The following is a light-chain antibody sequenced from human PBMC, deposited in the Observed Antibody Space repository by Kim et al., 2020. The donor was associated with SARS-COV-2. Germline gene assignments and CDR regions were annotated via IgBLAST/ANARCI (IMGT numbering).Light chain of an antibody. Sequence: SYELTQPLSVSVALGQTATITCGGSNIGSKIVHWYQQTPGQAPVMVIDRDTNRPSGIPERFSGSTSGNTDTLTISRAQAGDEADYYCQVWDSSTWVFGG. CDR2: RDT. V-gene: IGLV3-9*01. CDR3: QVWDSSTWV. CDR1: NIGSKI. J-gene: IGLJ3*02.